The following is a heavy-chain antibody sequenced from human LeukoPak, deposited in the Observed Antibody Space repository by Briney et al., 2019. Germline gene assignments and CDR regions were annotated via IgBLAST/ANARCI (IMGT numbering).Heavy chain of an antibody. D-gene: IGHD3-16*01. CDR2: IYYSGNT. V-gene: IGHV4-39*07. J-gene: IGHJ5*02. CDR3: ARGGWGWFDP. CDR1: GVSISSSNSY. Sequence: SETLSLTCTVSGVSISSSNSYWGWIRQPPGKGLEWIGSIYYSGNTYYNASLKSQVSISIDTSKNQFSLRLRSVTAADTAVYYCARGGWGWFDPWGQGTLVTVSS.